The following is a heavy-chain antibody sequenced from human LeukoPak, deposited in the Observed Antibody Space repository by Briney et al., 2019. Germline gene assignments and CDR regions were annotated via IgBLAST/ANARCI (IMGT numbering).Heavy chain of an antibody. CDR3: ASMGVESTDYGLDV. D-gene: IGHD5-24*01. Sequence: GESLKISCKGSGYSFSTYWIAWVRQLPGKGLEWMGIIYPDDSDTRYSPSFQGQVTISADKSISTAFLQWSSLKASDTAMYYCASMGVESTDYGLDVWGQGTAVTVSS. V-gene: IGHV5-51*01. J-gene: IGHJ6*02. CDR2: IYPDDSDT. CDR1: GYSFSTYW.